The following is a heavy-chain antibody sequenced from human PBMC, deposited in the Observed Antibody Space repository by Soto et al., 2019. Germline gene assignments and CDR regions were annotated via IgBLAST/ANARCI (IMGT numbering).Heavy chain of an antibody. CDR2: VNPGSGDT. CDR1: VYIFTNND. J-gene: IGHJ5*02. Sequence: XSVKVSCKASVYIFTNNDVSWVRQATGQGLEWMGWVNPGSGDTGYAQKFQGRVTMTRDISTATAYMELSSLRSDDTAIYYCARMATFGSLNWFDHWGQGTLATVSS. CDR3: ARMATFGSLNWFDH. D-gene: IGHD3-16*01. V-gene: IGHV1-8*01.